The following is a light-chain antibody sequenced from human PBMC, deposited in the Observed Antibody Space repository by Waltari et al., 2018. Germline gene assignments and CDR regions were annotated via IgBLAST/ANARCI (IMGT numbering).Light chain of an antibody. J-gene: IGKJ2*01. CDR3: MQALQTQYT. Sequence: DIVMTQSPLSLPVTPGEPASISCRSSQSLLHSNGYNYLDWYLQKPGQSPQLLIYLGSNRASGVPDRFSGSGSGTDFTLKISRVEAEDVGVYYCMQALQTQYTFGQGPSWRSN. CDR1: QSLLHSNGYNY. CDR2: LGS. V-gene: IGKV2-28*01.